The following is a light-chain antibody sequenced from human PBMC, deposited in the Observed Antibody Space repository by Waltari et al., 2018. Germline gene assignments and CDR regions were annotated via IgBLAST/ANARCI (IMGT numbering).Light chain of an antibody. CDR3: QQRSNWPLT. CDR1: QSVRSY. Sequence: IVLTQSPATLSLSPGERATLSCRASQSVRSYLAWFQQKRGQAPRLLIYDASNRATGIPARFSGSGSGTDFTLTISSLEPEDFAVYYCQQRSNWPLTFGGGTKVEIK. CDR2: DAS. J-gene: IGKJ4*01. V-gene: IGKV3-11*01.